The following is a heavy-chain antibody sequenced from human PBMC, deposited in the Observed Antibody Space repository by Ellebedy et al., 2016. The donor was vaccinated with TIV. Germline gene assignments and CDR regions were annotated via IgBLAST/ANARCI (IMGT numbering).Heavy chain of an antibody. D-gene: IGHD3-3*01. V-gene: IGHV3-23*01. J-gene: IGHJ4*02. CDR3: AKDHQGRYYDFWSGYLGVPYFDY. Sequence: GGSLRLXXAASGFTFSNYTMSWVRQSPGKGPEWVSAIRGSGDASYYADSVKGRFTISRDNSKNTLYLQMNSLRAEDTAVYYCAKDHQGRYYDFWSGYLGVPYFDYWGQGTLVTVSS. CDR1: GFTFSNYT. CDR2: IRGSGDAS.